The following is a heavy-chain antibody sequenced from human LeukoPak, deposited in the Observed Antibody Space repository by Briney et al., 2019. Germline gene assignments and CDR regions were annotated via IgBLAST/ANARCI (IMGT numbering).Heavy chain of an antibody. CDR1: GGSFSSGSYS. V-gene: IGHV4-61*01. J-gene: IGHJ5*02. CDR3: ARGYYYDQNWFDP. CDR2: VYYSGST. Sequence: SETLSLTCTVSGGSFSSGSYSWTWIRQPPGKGLEWIGYVYYSGSTNYNPSLKSRLTISVDTSKNQFSLKLRSVTAADTAVYYCARGYYYDQNWFDPWGQGTLVTVSS. D-gene: IGHD3-22*01.